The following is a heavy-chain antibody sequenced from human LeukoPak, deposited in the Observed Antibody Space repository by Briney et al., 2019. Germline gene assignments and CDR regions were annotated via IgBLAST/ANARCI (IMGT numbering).Heavy chain of an antibody. J-gene: IGHJ4*02. D-gene: IGHD2-2*01. CDR2: ISAYNGNT. V-gene: IGHV1-18*01. CDR1: GYTFTSYG. CDR3: ARVPAAVANEWRYFDY. Sequence: GASVKVSCKASGYTFTSYGISWVRQAPGQGLEWMGWISAYNGNTNYAQKLQGRVTMTTDTSTSTAYMELRSLRPDDTAVYYCARVPAAVANEWRYFDYWGQGTLVTVSS.